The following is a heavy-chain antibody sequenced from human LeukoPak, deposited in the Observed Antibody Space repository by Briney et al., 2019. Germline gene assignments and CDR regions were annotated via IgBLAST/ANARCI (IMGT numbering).Heavy chain of an antibody. J-gene: IGHJ5*02. CDR3: AKDFRAKSGSGSYGWFDP. V-gene: IGHV3-53*01. CDR1: GFTVSSNY. CDR2: IYSGGST. Sequence: GGSLRLSCAASGFTVSSNYMSWVRQAPGKGLEWVSVIYSGGSTYSADSVRGRFTISRDNSKNTLYLQMNSLRADDTAVYYCAKDFRAKSGSGSYGWFDPWGQGTLVTVSS. D-gene: IGHD3-10*01.